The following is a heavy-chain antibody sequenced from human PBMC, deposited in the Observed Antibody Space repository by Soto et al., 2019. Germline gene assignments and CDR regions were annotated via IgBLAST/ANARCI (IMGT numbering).Heavy chain of an antibody. J-gene: IGHJ4*02. Sequence: ASVKVSCKASGFTFTSSAVQWVRQARGQRLEWIGWIVVGSGNTNYAQKFQERVTITRDMSTSTAYMELSSLRSEDTAVYYCAAGFGSWYPFDYWGQGTLVTVS. CDR1: GFTFTSSA. CDR2: IVVGSGNT. V-gene: IGHV1-58*01. CDR3: AAGFGSWYPFDY. D-gene: IGHD6-13*01.